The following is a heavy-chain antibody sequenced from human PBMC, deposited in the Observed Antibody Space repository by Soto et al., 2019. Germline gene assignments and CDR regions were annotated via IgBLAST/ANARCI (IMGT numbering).Heavy chain of an antibody. D-gene: IGHD3-10*01. CDR2: ISYDGSNK. CDR1: GFTFSSYG. Sequence: PGGSLRLSCAASGFTFSSYGMHWVRQAPGKGLEWVAVISYDGSNKYYADSVKGRFTISRDNSKNTLYLQMNSLRAEVTAVYYCAQVFRSGNDAFDIWGQGTMVTVSS. V-gene: IGHV3-30*18. CDR3: AQVFRSGNDAFDI. J-gene: IGHJ3*02.